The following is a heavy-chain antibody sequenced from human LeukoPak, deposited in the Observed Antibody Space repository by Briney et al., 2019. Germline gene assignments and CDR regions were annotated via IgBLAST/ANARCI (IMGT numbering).Heavy chain of an antibody. D-gene: IGHD3-9*01. V-gene: IGHV3-48*01. CDR2: ISSSSSTI. J-gene: IGHJ4*02. CDR3: ARDDILTGYFGLFDY. Sequence: GGSLRLSCAASGFTFSSYSMNWVRQAPGKGLEWVSYISSSSSTIYYADSVKGRFTISRDNAKNSLYLQMNSLRAEDTAVYYCARDDILTGYFGLFDYWGQGTLVTVSS. CDR1: GFTFSSYS.